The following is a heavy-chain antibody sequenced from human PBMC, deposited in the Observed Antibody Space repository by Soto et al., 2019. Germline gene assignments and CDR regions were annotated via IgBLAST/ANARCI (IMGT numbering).Heavy chain of an antibody. CDR2: IYYSGST. CDR1: GGSISSYY. CDR3: ARDLTGGAAGIWFDP. J-gene: IGHJ5*02. D-gene: IGHD6-13*01. Sequence: SETLSLTCTVSGGSISSYYWSWIRQPPGKGLEWIGYIYYSGSTNYNPSLKSRVTISVDTSKNQFSLKLSSVTAADTAAYYCARDLTGGAAGIWFDPWGQGTLVTVSS. V-gene: IGHV4-59*01.